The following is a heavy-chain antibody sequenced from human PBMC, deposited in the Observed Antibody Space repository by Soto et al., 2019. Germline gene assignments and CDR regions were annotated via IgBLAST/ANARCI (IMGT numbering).Heavy chain of an antibody. V-gene: IGHV3-30-3*01. J-gene: IGHJ4*02. CDR3: ARDFMPYCSSTSCSPAGY. CDR1: GFTFSSYA. Sequence: LRLSCAAYGFTFSSYAMHWVRQAPGKGLEWVAVISYDGSNKYYANSVKGRFTISRDNSKNTLYLQMNSLRAEDTAVYYCARDFMPYCSSTSCSPAGYWGQGALVTVSS. CDR2: ISYDGSNK. D-gene: IGHD2-2*01.